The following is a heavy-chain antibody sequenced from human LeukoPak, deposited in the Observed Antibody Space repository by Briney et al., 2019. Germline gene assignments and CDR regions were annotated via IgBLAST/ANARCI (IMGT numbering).Heavy chain of an antibody. J-gene: IGHJ3*02. CDR3: ARVGTADAFDI. V-gene: IGHV4-61*01. Sequence: SETLSLTCTVSGGSVSSGSCYWSWIRQPPGKGLVWVGYIYYSGSTNYTPSLKSRVTISVDTSKSQCSLKLSSVTAADTAVYYCARVGTADAFDIWGQGTMVTVSS. D-gene: IGHD1-1*01. CDR2: IYYSGST. CDR1: GGSVSSGSCY.